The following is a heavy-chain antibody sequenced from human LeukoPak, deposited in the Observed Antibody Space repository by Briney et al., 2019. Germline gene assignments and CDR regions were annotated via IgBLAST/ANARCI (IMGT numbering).Heavy chain of an antibody. CDR1: GYTFTSYY. CDR2: INPSGGST. CDR3: ARHDGYYDILTGYPDY. D-gene: IGHD3-9*01. V-gene: IGHV1-46*01. J-gene: IGHJ4*02. Sequence: ASVKVSCKASGYTFTSYYMHWVRQAPGQGLEWMGIINPSGGSTSYAQKFQGRVTMTRDMSTSTVYMELSSLRSEDTAVYYCARHDGYYDILTGYPDYWGQGTLVTVSS.